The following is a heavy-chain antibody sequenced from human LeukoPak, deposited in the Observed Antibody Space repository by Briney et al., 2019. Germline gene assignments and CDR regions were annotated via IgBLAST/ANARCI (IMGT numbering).Heavy chain of an antibody. CDR1: GYTFTDYY. D-gene: IGHD1-26*01. CDR2: INPNCGGT. CDR3: ARDLSGRYEFDY. Sequence: ASVKVSCKASGYTFTDYYTHWVRQATGRGLEWMGWINPNCGGTNYAQKFQGRVTMTRDTSIGTAYMELSRLRSDDTAVYYCARDLSGRYEFDYWGQGTLVTVSS. V-gene: IGHV1-2*02. J-gene: IGHJ4*02.